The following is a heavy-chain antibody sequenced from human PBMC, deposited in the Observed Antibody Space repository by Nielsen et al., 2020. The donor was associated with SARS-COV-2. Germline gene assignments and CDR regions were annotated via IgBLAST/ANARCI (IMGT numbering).Heavy chain of an antibody. CDR1: GYTFIGYY. J-gene: IGHJ4*02. CDR3: ARDIQEGFSYGPSSDN. V-gene: IGHV1-2*04. CDR2: INPKNGGT. D-gene: IGHD5-18*01. Sequence: ASVKVSCKASGYTFIGYYIHWVRQAPGQGLEWMGWINPKNGGTNFAQKFQDWVTLTSDTSINTAYMELSGLKSDDTAVYYCARDIQEGFSYGPSSDNWGQGTLVTVSS.